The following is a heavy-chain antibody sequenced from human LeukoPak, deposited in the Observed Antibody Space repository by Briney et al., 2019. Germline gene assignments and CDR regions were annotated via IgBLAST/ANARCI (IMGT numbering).Heavy chain of an antibody. Sequence: GGSLSLSCAASGFTFSSYGMHWVRQAPGKGLEWVAVISYDGSNKYYADSVKGRFTISRDNSKNTLYLQMNSLRAEDTAVYYCAKAPLDDSSSWYWDYWGQGTLVTVSS. CDR3: AKAPLDDSSSWYWDY. CDR1: GFTFSSYG. J-gene: IGHJ4*02. V-gene: IGHV3-30*18. D-gene: IGHD6-13*01. CDR2: ISYDGSNK.